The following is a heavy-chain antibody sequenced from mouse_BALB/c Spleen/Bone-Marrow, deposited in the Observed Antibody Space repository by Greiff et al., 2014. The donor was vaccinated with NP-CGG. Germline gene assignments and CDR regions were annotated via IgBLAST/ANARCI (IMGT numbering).Heavy chain of an antibody. CDR2: ISYSGST. D-gene: IGHD2-3*01. Sequence: ESGPGLVKPSQSLSLTCTVTGYSITSDYAWNWIRQFPGNKLEWMGYISYSGSTSYNPSLKSRISITRDTSKNQFFLQLNSVTTEDTATYYCARGDGYYGVMDYWGQGTSVTVSS. CDR3: ARGDGYYGVMDY. V-gene: IGHV3-2*02. CDR1: GYSITSDYA. J-gene: IGHJ4*01.